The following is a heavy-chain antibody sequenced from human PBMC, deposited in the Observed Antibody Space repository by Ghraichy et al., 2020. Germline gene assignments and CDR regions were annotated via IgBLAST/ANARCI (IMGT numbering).Heavy chain of an antibody. CDR3: ARESTIPVGAFDI. V-gene: IGHV3-7*03. CDR2: IKEDGIAK. D-gene: IGHD5-24*01. J-gene: IGHJ3*02. Sequence: GGSLRLSCAASGFTFTTYYMTWVRQAPGKGLEWVANIKEDGIAKFYVDSVKGRFTVSRDNAKNALYLQMNSLRADDTALYYCARESTIPVGAFDIWGQAPMVTVSS. CDR1: GFTFTTYY.